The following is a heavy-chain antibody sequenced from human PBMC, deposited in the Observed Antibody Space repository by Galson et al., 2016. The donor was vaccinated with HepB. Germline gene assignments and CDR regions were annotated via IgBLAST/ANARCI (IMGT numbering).Heavy chain of an antibody. Sequence: SLRLSCAASGFTFSLQTMAWVRQAPGKGLEWVSGIGGTHTATFYTDSVKGRFTVSRDNSKNTLYLQRSSLRAEDTAVYYCAKDSLSGDGRWRFDYWGQGTLVIVSS. CDR2: IGGTHTAT. CDR3: AKDSLSGDGRWRFDY. CDR1: GFTFSLQT. D-gene: IGHD2-21*02. J-gene: IGHJ4*02. V-gene: IGHV3-23*01.